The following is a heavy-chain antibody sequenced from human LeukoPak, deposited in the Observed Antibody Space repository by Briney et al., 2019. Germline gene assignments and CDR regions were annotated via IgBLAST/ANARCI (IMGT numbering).Heavy chain of an antibody. D-gene: IGHD4-11*01. CDR2: INPNSGGT. V-gene: IGHV1-2*02. Sequence: ASVKVSCKASGYTFTGYYMHWVRQAPGQGLEWMGWINPNSGGTNYAQKFQGRVTMTRDTSISTAYMELSRLRSDDTAVYYCARDGWGGATVGDAFDIWGQGTMVTVSS. CDR3: ARDGWGGATVGDAFDI. CDR1: GYTFTGYY. J-gene: IGHJ3*02.